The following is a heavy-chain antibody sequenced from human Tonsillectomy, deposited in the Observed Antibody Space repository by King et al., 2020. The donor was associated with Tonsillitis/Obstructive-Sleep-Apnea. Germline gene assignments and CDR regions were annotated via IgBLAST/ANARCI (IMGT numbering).Heavy chain of an antibody. J-gene: IGHJ6*03. D-gene: IGHD6-6*01. CDR3: ARASYSRSSLGYYYYMDV. Sequence: VQLVESGGGLVKPGGSPRLSCAASAFTFSDYYMSWIRQAPGKGLEWVSYISSSSSYTNYADSVKGRFTISRDNAKNSLYLQMNSLRAEDTAVYYCARASYSRSSLGYYYYMDVWGKGTTVTVSS. CDR2: ISSSSSYT. CDR1: AFTFSDYY. V-gene: IGHV3-11*05.